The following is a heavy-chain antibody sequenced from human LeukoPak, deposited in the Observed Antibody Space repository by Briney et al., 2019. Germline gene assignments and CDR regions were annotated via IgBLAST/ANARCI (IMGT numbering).Heavy chain of an antibody. V-gene: IGHV1-2*02. CDR3: ARDATPYNPYYYYYCMDV. J-gene: IGHJ6*03. CDR2: INPNSGGT. Sequence: ASVKVSCKASGYTFTGYYMHWVRQAPGQGLEWMGWINPNSGGTNYAQKFQGRVTMTRDTSISTAYMELSRLRSDDTAVYYRARDATPYNPYYYYYCMDVWGKGTTVTISS. CDR1: GYTFTGYY. D-gene: IGHD1-14*01.